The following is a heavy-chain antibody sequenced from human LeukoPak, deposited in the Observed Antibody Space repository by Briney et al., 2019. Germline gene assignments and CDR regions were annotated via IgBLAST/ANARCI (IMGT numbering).Heavy chain of an antibody. V-gene: IGHV3-48*02. CDR3: ARVGRGVYGMDV. Sequence: QPGGSLRLSCAASGXTFSIHGMNWVRQAPGRGLEWVSYIINSGGTVYYTDSVQGRFTISRDNARNSLFLQMNSLRDEDTAVYYCARVGRGVYGMDVWGQGTTVTVSS. CDR2: IINSGGTV. D-gene: IGHD3-10*01. J-gene: IGHJ6*02. CDR1: GXTFSIHG.